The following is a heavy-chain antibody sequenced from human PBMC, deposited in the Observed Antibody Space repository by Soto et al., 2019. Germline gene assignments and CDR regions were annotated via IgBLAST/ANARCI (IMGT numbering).Heavy chain of an antibody. J-gene: IGHJ6*02. V-gene: IGHV1-69*02. CDR3: ASHSYGSGSMDV. Sequence: QVQLVQSGAEVKKPGSSVKVSCKASGGTFSSYTISWVRQAPGQGLEWMGRIIPILGIANYAQKFQGRVTITADKSTSTAYMELSSLRSEDTAVYYCASHSYGSGSMDVWGQGTTVTVSS. CDR1: GGTFSSYT. CDR2: IIPILGIA. D-gene: IGHD3-10*01.